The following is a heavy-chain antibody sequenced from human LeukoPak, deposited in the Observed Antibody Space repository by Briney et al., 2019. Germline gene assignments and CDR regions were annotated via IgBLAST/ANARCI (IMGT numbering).Heavy chain of an antibody. CDR1: GYTFTSYA. J-gene: IGHJ4*02. Sequence: ASVTVSCKASGYTFTSYAMHWVRQAPGQRLEWMGWINAGNGNTKYSQKFQGRVTITRDTSASTAYMELSSLRSEDTAVYYCARGGGYNYASWFDYWGQGTLVTVSS. D-gene: IGHD5-18*01. CDR2: INAGNGNT. CDR3: ARGGGYNYASWFDY. V-gene: IGHV1-3*01.